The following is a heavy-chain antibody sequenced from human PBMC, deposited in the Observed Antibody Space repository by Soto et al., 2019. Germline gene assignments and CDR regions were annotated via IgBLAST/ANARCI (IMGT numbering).Heavy chain of an antibody. CDR3: ANIVGVDY. Sequence: GGCLRLSCAASGFTFGIYGMDWVRQAPGKGLEWVAVISYDGSNKYYADSVKGRFTISRDNSKNTLYLQMNSLRAEDTAVYYCANIVGVDYWGQGTLVTVSS. CDR2: ISYDGSNK. CDR1: GFTFGIYG. V-gene: IGHV3-30*18. J-gene: IGHJ4*02. D-gene: IGHD1-26*01.